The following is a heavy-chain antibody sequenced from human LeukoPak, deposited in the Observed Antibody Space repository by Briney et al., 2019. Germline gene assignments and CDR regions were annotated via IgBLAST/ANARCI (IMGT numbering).Heavy chain of an antibody. Sequence: GGSLRLSCAASGFTFSSYAMSWVRQAPGKGLEWVSAISGSGVNTYYAGSVKGRFTISRDNSKSTLYLQMNSLRADDTAVYYCAKDVWTRQQLPPGLDYWGQGTLLTVSS. V-gene: IGHV3-23*01. CDR3: AKDVWTRQQLPPGLDY. CDR1: GFTFSSYA. D-gene: IGHD6-13*01. J-gene: IGHJ4*02. CDR2: ISGSGVNT.